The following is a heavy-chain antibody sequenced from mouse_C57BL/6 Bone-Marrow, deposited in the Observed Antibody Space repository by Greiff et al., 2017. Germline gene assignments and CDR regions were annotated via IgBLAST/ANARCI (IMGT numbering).Heavy chain of an antibody. J-gene: IGHJ1*03. Sequence: EVKLMESGPELVKPGASVKISCKASGYSFTGYYMHWVKQSHGNILDWIGYIYPYNGVSSYNQKFKGKATLTVDKSSSTAYMELRSLTSEDSAVYYCARFLLRYWYFDVWGTGTTVTVSS. CDR3: ARFLLRYWYFDV. D-gene: IGHD1-1*01. CDR2: IYPYNGVS. V-gene: IGHV1-31*01. CDR1: GYSFTGYY.